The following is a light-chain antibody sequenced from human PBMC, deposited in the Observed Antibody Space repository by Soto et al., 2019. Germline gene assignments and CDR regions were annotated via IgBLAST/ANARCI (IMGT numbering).Light chain of an antibody. V-gene: IGLV1-47*01. CDR2: RNN. CDR1: SSNIGSNY. Sequence: QPVLTQPPSASGTPGQRVTISCSGSSSNIGSNYVYWYQQLPGTAPKLLIYRNNQRPSGVPDRFSGSKSGTSASLAISGLRSEAEADYYCAAWDDSLSGVVFGVGTKLTVL. J-gene: IGLJ2*01. CDR3: AAWDDSLSGVV.